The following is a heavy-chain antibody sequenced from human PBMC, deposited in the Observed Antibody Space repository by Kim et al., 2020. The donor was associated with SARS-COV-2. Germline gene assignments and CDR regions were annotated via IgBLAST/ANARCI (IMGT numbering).Heavy chain of an antibody. CDR1: GFTFSSYA. Sequence: GGSLRLSCAASGFTFSSYAMHWVRQAPGKGLEWVAVISYDGSNKYYADSVKGRFTISRDNSKNTLYLQMNSLRAEDTAVYYCASPYYYDSSGYGDLGAFDIWGQGTMVTVSS. V-gene: IGHV3-30-3*01. J-gene: IGHJ3*02. CDR2: ISYDGSNK. CDR3: ASPYYYDSSGYGDLGAFDI. D-gene: IGHD3-22*01.